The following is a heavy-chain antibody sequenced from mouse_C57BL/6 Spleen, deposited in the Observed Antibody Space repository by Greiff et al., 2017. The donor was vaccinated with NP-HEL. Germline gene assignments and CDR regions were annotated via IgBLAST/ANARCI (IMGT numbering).Heavy chain of an antibody. CDR1: GYTFTSYW. V-gene: IGHV1-52*01. CDR3: ARITTDFWYFDV. D-gene: IGHD1-1*01. CDR2: IDPSDSET. Sequence: QVQLKQPGAELVRPGSSVKLSCKASGYTFTSYWMHWVKQRPIQGLEWIGNIDPSDSETHYNQKFKDKATLTVDKSSSTAYMQLSSLTSEDSAVYYCARITTDFWYFDVWGTGTTVTVSS. J-gene: IGHJ1*03.